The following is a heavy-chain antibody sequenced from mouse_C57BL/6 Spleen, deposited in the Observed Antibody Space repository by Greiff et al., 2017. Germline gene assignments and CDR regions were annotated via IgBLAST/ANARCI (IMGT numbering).Heavy chain of an antibody. J-gene: IGHJ3*01. D-gene: IGHD1-1*01. CDR3: ARNYGSSSPAGFAY. CDR1: GYSITSGYY. V-gene: IGHV3-6*01. CDR2: ISYDGSN. Sequence: VQLQQSGPGLVKPSQSLSLTCSVTGYSITSGYYWNWIRQFPGNKLEWMGYISYDGSNNYNPSLKNRISITRDTSKNQFFLKLNSVTTEDTATYYCARNYGSSSPAGFAYWGQGTLVTVSA.